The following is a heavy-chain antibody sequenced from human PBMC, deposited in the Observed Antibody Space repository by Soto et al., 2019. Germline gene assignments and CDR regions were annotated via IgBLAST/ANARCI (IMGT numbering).Heavy chain of an antibody. V-gene: IGHV4-4*07. CDR1: GTSVSNYY. Sequence: SETLSLTCSVSGTSVSNYYWSWIRQPAGKGLEHIGRIYQSGNTSYNPSLKSRVSISIDTSQKQFSLNLASVSAADTAVYYCARAPKVSGSSQTRPDFWGQGTLVTVSS. J-gene: IGHJ4*02. CDR2: IYQSGNT. D-gene: IGHD6-6*01. CDR3: ARAPKVSGSSQTRPDF.